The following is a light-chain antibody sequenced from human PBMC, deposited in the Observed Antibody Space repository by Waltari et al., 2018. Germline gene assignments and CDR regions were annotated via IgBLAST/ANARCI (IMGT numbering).Light chain of an antibody. CDR2: GAS. CDR1: QSVSSY. J-gene: IGKJ2*01. CDR3: QQRSNWPPMYT. V-gene: IGKV3-11*01. Sequence: EIVLTQSPATLSLSPGERATLSCRASQSVSSYLAWYQQKPGQAPRLLIYGASNRASGIPARFSGSGSGTDFTLTSSSLEPEDFAVYYCQQRSNWPPMYTFGQGTKLEIK.